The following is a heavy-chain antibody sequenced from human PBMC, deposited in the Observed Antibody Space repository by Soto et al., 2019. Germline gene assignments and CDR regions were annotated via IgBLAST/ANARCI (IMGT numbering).Heavy chain of an antibody. CDR3: AKDIGGYSYGNDAFDI. CDR2: ISWNSGSI. D-gene: IGHD5-18*01. Sequence: EVQLVESGGGLVQPGRSLRLSCAASGFTFDDYAMHWVRQAPGKGLEWVSGISWNSGSIGYADSVKGRFTISRDNAKNSLYLQMNSLRADDTALYYCAKDIGGYSYGNDAFDIWGQGTMVTVSS. CDR1: GFTFDDYA. J-gene: IGHJ3*02. V-gene: IGHV3-9*01.